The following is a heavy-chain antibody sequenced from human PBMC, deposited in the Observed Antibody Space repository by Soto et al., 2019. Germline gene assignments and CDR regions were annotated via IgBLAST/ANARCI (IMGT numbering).Heavy chain of an antibody. V-gene: IGHV1-24*01. D-gene: IGHD3-10*01. Sequence: ASVKVSCKVSGYTLTELSMHWVRQAPGKGLEWMGGFDPEDGETIYAQKFQGRVTMTEDTSTDTAYMELSSLRSEDTAVYYCATFPMVRGVIITDAFDIWGQGTMVTVSS. CDR3: ATFPMVRGVIITDAFDI. J-gene: IGHJ3*02. CDR2: FDPEDGET. CDR1: GYTLTELS.